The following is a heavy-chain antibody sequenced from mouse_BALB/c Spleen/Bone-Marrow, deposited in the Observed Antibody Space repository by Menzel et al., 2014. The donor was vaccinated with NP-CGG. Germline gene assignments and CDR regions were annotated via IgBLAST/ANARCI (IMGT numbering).Heavy chain of an antibody. J-gene: IGHJ1*01. Sequence: EVQVVESGGGLVQPGGSLKLSCAASGFDFSRYWMSWVRQVPGKGLEWIGAINPDSNTINYTPSLKDKFIISRDNAKNTLYLQMSKVRSEDTALYYCARLNYYGNLFVWGAGTTVTVSS. CDR3: ARLNYYGNLFV. D-gene: IGHD1-1*01. CDR1: GFDFSRYW. V-gene: IGHV4-1*02. CDR2: INPDSNTI.